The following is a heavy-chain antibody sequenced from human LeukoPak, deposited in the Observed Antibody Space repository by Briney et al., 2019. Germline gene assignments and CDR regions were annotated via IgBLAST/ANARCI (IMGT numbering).Heavy chain of an antibody. CDR2: ISAYNGKT. V-gene: IGHV1-18*01. CDR3: ARVRDYDILTGCYKSYDDSSGYSREADY. J-gene: IGHJ4*02. D-gene: IGHD3-9*01. Sequence: ASVKVSCKASGYTFTSYYMRWVRQAPGQRLEWMGWISAYNGKTNYAQKLQGRVTMTTDTSTSTAYMELRSLRSDDTAVYYCARVRDYDILTGCYKSYDDSSGYSREADYWGQRTLVTVSS. CDR1: GYTFTSYY.